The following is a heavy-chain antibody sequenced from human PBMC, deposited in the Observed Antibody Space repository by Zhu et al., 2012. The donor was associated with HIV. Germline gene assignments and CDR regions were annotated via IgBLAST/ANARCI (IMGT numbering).Heavy chain of an antibody. CDR2: MSYSGST. Sequence: QVQLQESGPGLVKPSDTLSLTCAVSGYSISSSNWWGWIRQPPGKGLEWIAYMSYSGSTYYNVSLKSRVTMSVDTSKNQFSLKLRSVTAVDTAVYYCARIREDILTGYYYYYMDVLGKGTTVTVSS. J-gene: IGHJ6*03. CDR1: GYSISSSNW. CDR3: ARIREDILTGYYYYYMDV. V-gene: IGHV4-28*01. D-gene: IGHD3-9*01.